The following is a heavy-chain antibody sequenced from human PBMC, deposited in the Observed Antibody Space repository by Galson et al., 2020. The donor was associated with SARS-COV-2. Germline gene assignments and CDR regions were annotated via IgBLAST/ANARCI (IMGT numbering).Heavy chain of an antibody. D-gene: IGHD5-12*01. CDR3: AKGASTKNDY. Sequence: GESLKISCAASGFTFSSYGMHWVRQAPGKGLEWVAVISYDGSNKYYADSVKGRFTISRDNSKNTLYLQMNSLRAEDTAVYYCAKGASTKNDYWGQGTLVTVSS. CDR2: ISYDGSNK. J-gene: IGHJ4*02. CDR1: GFTFSSYG. V-gene: IGHV3-30*18.